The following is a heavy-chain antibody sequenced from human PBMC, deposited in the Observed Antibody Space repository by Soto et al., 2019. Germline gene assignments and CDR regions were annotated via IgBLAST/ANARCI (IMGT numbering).Heavy chain of an antibody. J-gene: IGHJ5*02. D-gene: IGHD4-17*01. V-gene: IGHV1-69*02. CDR3: ARRWTTRGSKDHWFDP. CDR2: IIPILGIA. Sequence: QVQLVQSGAEVKKPGSSVKVSCKASGGTFSSYTISWVRQAPGQGLEWMGRIIPILGIANYAQKFQGRVTITADKSTSTAYMELSSLGSEDTAVYYCARRWTTRGSKDHWFDPWGQGTLVTVSS. CDR1: GGTFSSYT.